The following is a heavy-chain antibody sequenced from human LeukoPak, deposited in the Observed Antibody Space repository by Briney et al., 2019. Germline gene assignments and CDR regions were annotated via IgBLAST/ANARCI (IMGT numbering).Heavy chain of an antibody. D-gene: IGHD6-19*01. V-gene: IGHV3-7*04. CDR3: ARDFSGWPNWFGY. J-gene: IGHJ4*02. CDR1: GFTFSSYW. CDR2: IKQDGSEK. Sequence: GGSLRLSCAASGFTFSSYWMSWVRQAPGKGLEWVANIKQDGSEKYYVDSVKGRFTVSRDNAKNSLYLQMNSLRAEDTAVYYCARDFSGWPNWFGYWGQGTLVTVSS.